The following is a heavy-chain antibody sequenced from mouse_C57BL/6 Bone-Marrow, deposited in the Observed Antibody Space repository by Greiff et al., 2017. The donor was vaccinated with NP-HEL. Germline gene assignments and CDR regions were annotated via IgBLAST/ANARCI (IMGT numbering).Heavy chain of an antibody. CDR2: IDPENGDT. V-gene: IGHV14-4*01. D-gene: IGHD1-1*01. CDR1: GFNIKDDY. Sequence: EVQLQESGAELVRPGASVKLSCTASGFNIKDDYMHWVKQRPEQGLEWIGWIDPENGDTEYASKFQGKATITADTSSNTAYLQLSSLTSEDTAVYYCTTITTVVAPYAMDYWGQGTSVTVSS. CDR3: TTITTVVAPYAMDY. J-gene: IGHJ4*01.